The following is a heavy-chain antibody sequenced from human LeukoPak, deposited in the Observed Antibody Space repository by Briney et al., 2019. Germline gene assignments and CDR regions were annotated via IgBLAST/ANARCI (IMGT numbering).Heavy chain of an antibody. CDR2: INGDGTIT. J-gene: IGHJ4*02. CDR1: GFIFSAYY. CDR3: AKDRVGVTTSPLDY. D-gene: IGHD4-17*01. Sequence: GGSLRLSCEASGFIFSAYYMHWVRQAPGKGLVWVSHINGDGTITNYADSVKGRFTITRDNAKNTLYLQMNSLRAEDTAVYYCAKDRVGVTTSPLDYWGQGTLVTVSS. V-gene: IGHV3-74*01.